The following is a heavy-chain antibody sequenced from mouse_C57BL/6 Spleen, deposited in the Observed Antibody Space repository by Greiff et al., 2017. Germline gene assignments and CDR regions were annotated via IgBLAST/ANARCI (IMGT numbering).Heavy chain of an antibody. V-gene: IGHV1-64*01. CDR1: GYTFTSYW. CDR3: ARSLITTVISRRYFDY. J-gene: IGHJ2*01. D-gene: IGHD1-1*01. Sequence: VQLQQPGAELVKPGASVKLSCKASGYTFTSYWMHWVKQRPGQGLEWIGMIHPNGGSTNYNEKFKSKATLTVDQSSSPAYMQLSSLTSEDSAVYYCARSLITTVISRRYFDYWGQGTTLTVAS. CDR2: IHPNGGST.